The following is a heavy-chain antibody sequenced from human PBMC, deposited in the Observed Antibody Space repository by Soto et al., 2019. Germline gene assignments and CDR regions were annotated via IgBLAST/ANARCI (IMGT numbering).Heavy chain of an antibody. CDR3: GRGEGARRSGAFDI. D-gene: IGHD3-16*01. CDR2: IGTAGDT. V-gene: IGHV3-13*01. J-gene: IGHJ3*02. CDR1: GFTFSSYD. Sequence: EVQLVESGGGLVQPGGSLRLSCAASGFTFSSYDMHWVRQATGKGLEWVSAIGTAGDTYYPGSVKGRFTISRENAKNSCDRQLNSLRAGHTAVYYGGRGEGARRSGAFDIWGQGTMVTVSS.